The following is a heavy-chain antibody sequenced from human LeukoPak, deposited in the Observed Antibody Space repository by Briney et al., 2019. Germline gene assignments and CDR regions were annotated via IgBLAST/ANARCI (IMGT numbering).Heavy chain of an antibody. Sequence: PGGSLRLSCAASGFTFSSSAMHWVRQAPGKGLEWVSFISRSSDLVYYADSVKGRFTISRDNSKNTLYLQMNSLRAEDTAVYYCARGAGYNYPYYFDYWGQGTLVTVSS. D-gene: IGHD5-24*01. CDR1: GFTFSSSA. J-gene: IGHJ4*02. V-gene: IGHV3-48*01. CDR3: ARGAGYNYPYYFDY. CDR2: ISRSSDLV.